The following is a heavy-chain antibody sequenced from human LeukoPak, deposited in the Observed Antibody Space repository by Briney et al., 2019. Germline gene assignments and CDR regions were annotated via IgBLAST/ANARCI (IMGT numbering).Heavy chain of an antibody. CDR2: IWYDGTNR. CDR3: ARTRYNSGGGDY. V-gene: IGHV3-33*01. D-gene: IGHD6-19*01. Sequence: PGRSLRLSCAASGFTFRSYGMHWVRQAPGKGLEWVAVIWYDGTNRYYADSVEGRFTISRDNSKNTLYLQMNSLRAEDTAVYYCARTRYNSGGGDYWGQGTRVTVSP. CDR1: GFTFRSYG. J-gene: IGHJ4*02.